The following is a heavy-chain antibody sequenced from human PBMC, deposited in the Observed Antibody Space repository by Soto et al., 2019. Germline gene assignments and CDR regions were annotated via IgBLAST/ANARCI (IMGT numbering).Heavy chain of an antibody. J-gene: IGHJ2*01. Sequence: QVQLVESGGGVVQPGRSLRLSCAASGFTFSSYAMHRVRQAPDKGLEWVAVISYDGSNKYYADSVKGRFTISRDNSKNTLYLKMNSLRAEDTAVYYCARDPLWGTAMVLWYFDRWGRGTLDTVSS. CDR1: GFTFSSYA. CDR2: ISYDGSNK. V-gene: IGHV3-30-3*01. D-gene: IGHD5-18*01. CDR3: ARDPLWGTAMVLWYFDR.